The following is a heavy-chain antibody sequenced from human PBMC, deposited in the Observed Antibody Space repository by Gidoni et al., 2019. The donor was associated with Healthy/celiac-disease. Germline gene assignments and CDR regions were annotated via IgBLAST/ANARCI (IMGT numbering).Heavy chain of an antibody. D-gene: IGHD5-18*01. CDR2: IYYSGST. CDR1: GYSISSSNW. J-gene: IGHJ5*02. CDR3: ARSPSTAGTAMADNWFDP. Sequence: QVQLQESGPGLVKPSDTLSLTCAVSGYSISSSNWWGWIRQPPGQGLEWIGYIYYSGSTYYNPSLKSRVTMSVDTSKNQFSLKLSSVTAVDTAVYYCARSPSTAGTAMADNWFDPWGQGTLVTVSS. V-gene: IGHV4-28*01.